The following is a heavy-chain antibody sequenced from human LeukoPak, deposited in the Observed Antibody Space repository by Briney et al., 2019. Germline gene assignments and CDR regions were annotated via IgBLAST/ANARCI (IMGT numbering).Heavy chain of an antibody. CDR3: AKDPYYYDSSDYLDY. D-gene: IGHD3-22*01. CDR1: GFTFDDYA. V-gene: IGHV3-9*01. CDR2: ISWNSGSI. Sequence: GRSLRLSCAASGFTFDDYAMHWVRQAPGKGLEWVSGISWNSGSIGYADSVKGRFTISRDNAKNSLYLQMNSLRAEDTALYYCAKDPYYYDSSDYLDYWGQGTLVTVSS. J-gene: IGHJ4*02.